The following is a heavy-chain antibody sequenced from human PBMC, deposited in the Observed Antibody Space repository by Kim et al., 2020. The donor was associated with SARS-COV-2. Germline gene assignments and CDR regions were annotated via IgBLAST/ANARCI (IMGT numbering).Heavy chain of an antibody. J-gene: IGHJ3*02. V-gene: IGHV3-30-3*01. D-gene: IGHD2-15*01. CDR3: ARDGAIVVVPAAHIYLGYCSGGSCDSGAFDI. Sequence: GGSLRLSCAASGFTFSSYAMHWVRQAPGKGLEWVAVISYDGSNKYYADSVKGRFTISRDNSKNTLYLQMNSLRAEDTAVYYCARDGAIVVVPAAHIYLGYCSGGSCDSGAFDIWGQGTMVTVSS. CDR2: ISYDGSNK. CDR1: GFTFSSYA.